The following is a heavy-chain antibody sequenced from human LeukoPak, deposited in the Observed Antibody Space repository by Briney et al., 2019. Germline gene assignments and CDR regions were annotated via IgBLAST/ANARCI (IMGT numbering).Heavy chain of an antibody. CDR1: GHTLTDLS. CDR2: LDPANGET. Sequence: ASVSLSCTVSGHTLTDLSTHWVRQAPGGELEWMGGLDPANGETIYAQKLQARVTMLEDTSTDTAYMELSRLRSEHTAVYSCATGGIYSLLDYWGQGNLVTASS. CDR3: ATGGIYSLLDY. D-gene: IGHD1-26*01. J-gene: IGHJ4*02. V-gene: IGHV1-24*01.